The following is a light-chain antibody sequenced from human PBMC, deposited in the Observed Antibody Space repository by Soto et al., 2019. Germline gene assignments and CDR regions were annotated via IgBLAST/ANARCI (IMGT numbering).Light chain of an antibody. CDR3: QQYGSSPPKT. Sequence: EIVLTQSPGTLALSPGERATLSCRASQSVSSSYLAWYQQKPGQAPRLLIYGASSSATGIPDRFRGSGSGTDFTLTISRLEPEDFAVYYCQQYGSSPPKTFGQGTKLEIK. V-gene: IGKV3-20*01. CDR2: GAS. CDR1: QSVSSSY. J-gene: IGKJ2*01.